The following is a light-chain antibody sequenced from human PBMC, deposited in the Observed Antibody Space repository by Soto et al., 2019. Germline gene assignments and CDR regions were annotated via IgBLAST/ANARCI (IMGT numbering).Light chain of an antibody. CDR3: QQYGRPPIT. Sequence: EIVLTQSPGTLSLSPGERATLSCRASQSVTSNHLAWYQQKPGQAPRPLIFGASIRATGIPDRFSGGGSGTDFTLTINRLEPEDFAVYYCQQYGRPPITFGQGTRLEIK. CDR1: QSVTSNH. J-gene: IGKJ5*01. V-gene: IGKV3-20*01. CDR2: GAS.